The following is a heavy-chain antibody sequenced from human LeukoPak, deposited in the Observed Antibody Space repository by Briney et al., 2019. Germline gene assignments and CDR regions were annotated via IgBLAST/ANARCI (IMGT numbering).Heavy chain of an antibody. V-gene: IGHV4-59*01. Sequence: SETLSLTCTVSGGSISSYYWSWIRQPPGKGLEWIGYIYYSGSTNYNPSLKSRVTISVDTSKNQFSQKLSSVTAADTAVYYCAAQERQQLNFDYWGQGTLVTVSS. D-gene: IGHD6-13*01. J-gene: IGHJ4*02. CDR2: IYYSGST. CDR3: AAQERQQLNFDY. CDR1: GGSISSYY.